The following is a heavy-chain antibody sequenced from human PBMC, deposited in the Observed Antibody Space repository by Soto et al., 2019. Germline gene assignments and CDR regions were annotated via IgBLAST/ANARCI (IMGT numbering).Heavy chain of an antibody. CDR1: GFTFSTYS. CDR3: ARCDCYGDE. J-gene: IGHJ4*02. V-gene: IGHV3-23*01. CDR2: LSGGGANT. D-gene: IGHD2-21*02. Sequence: EVQLLESGGGLVQPGGSLRLSCAASGFTFSTYSMAWVRQTPGKGPAWGSGLSGGGANTFYADSVRGRFTISVDNSRNTVYLQMNSLRVEDTAIYYCARCDCYGDEWGQGTLVTVSS.